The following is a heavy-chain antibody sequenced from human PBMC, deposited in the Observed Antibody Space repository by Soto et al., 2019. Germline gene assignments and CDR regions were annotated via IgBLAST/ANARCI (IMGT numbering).Heavy chain of an antibody. Sequence: EVQLLESGGGLVQPGGSLRLSCAASGITFSNFAMSWYRQAPGKGLEWVSVINGNGRSKYHADSVQGRFTISRDNSKNALYLQMNSLRAGDTALYYCAKGRVVGVTTCPDFWGQGTLVTVSS. V-gene: IGHV3-23*01. CDR1: GITFSNFA. D-gene: IGHD1-26*01. CDR2: INGNGRSK. J-gene: IGHJ4*02. CDR3: AKGRVVGVTTCPDF.